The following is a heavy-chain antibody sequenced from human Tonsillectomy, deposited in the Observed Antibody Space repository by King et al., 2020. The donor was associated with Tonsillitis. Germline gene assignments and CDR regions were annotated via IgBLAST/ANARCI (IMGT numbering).Heavy chain of an antibody. V-gene: IGHV4-34*01. CDR2: INHSGST. Sequence: VQLPQWGAGLLKPSETLSLTCAVYGGSFRGYFWSWIRQPPGKGLEWIGEINHSGSTNYNPSLESRVTMSVDASKNQFSLEVSSVTVADTAVYYCARIADYWNFYYMDVWDTGTTVTVSS. D-gene: IGHD3-3*01. CDR3: ARIADYWNFYYMDV. CDR1: GGSFRGYF. J-gene: IGHJ6*03.